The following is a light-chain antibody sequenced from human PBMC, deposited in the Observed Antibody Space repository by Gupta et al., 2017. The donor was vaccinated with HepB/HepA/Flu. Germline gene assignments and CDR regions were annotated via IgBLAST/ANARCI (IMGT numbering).Light chain of an antibody. J-gene: IGKJ5*01. CDR2: WAS. CDR3: QQYFDTPIT. V-gene: IGKV4-1*01. CDR1: QRLFNYRNF. Sequence: DIVMNQSPDSLAVSLGGRATIHCKSSQRLFNYRNFLAWYQQKPGHPPKLLISWASTRESGVPDRFSGSGSGTDFTLTITSLQAEDVAVYYCQQYFDTPITFGQGTRLEIK.